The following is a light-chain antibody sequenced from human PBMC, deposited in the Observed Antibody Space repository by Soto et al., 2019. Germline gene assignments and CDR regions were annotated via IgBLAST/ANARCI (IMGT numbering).Light chain of an antibody. CDR1: QSISTW. CDR3: QHYDSYPWT. Sequence: DIQMTQSPSTRSASVGGGGTITCLASQSISTWLAWYQQRPGKAPKLLIYDASTVETWVPSRFSGSGSGTEFTLTITSLQPADFATYFCQHYDSYPWTFGQGTKVDIK. J-gene: IGKJ1*01. V-gene: IGKV1-5*01. CDR2: DAS.